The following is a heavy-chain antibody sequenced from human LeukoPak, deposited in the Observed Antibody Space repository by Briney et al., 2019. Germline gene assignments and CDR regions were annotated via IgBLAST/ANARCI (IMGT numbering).Heavy chain of an antibody. Sequence: GGSLRLSCAASGFTFSSYAMSWVRQAPGKGLEWVSAISATGGSTYYADSVKGRFTISRDNSKNTLYLQMNSLRADDTAAYYCAKDPNGDYVGAFEIWGQGTLVTVSS. CDR2: ISATGGST. CDR1: GFTFSSYA. CDR3: AKDPNGDYVGAFEI. D-gene: IGHD4-23*01. V-gene: IGHV3-23*01. J-gene: IGHJ3*02.